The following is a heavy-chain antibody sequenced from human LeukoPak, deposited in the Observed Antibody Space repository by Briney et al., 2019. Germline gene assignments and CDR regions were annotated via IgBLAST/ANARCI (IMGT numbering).Heavy chain of an antibody. J-gene: IGHJ4*02. Sequence: PSETLSLTCTVPGGSISSYYWSWIRQPPGKGLEWIGYIYYSGSTNYNPSLKSRVTISVDTSKNQFSLKLSSVTAADTAVYYCVRDSSGYIDPWYFDYWGQGTLVTVSS. CDR3: VRDSSGYIDPWYFDY. CDR2: IYYSGST. D-gene: IGHD3-22*01. CDR1: GGSISSYY. V-gene: IGHV4-59*01.